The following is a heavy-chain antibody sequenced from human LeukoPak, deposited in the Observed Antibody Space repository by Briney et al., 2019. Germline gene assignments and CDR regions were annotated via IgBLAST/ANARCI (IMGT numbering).Heavy chain of an antibody. Sequence: GGSLRLSCAASGFTYGSYAMTWVRQAPGKGLEWVSAISGSGGSTYYADSVKGRFIISRDNSRNTLSLQMKSLRAEDTAVYYCAKDVGAANDAFDIWGQGTMVTVSS. V-gene: IGHV3-23*01. D-gene: IGHD6-13*01. J-gene: IGHJ3*02. CDR2: ISGSGGST. CDR3: AKDVGAANDAFDI. CDR1: GFTYGSYA.